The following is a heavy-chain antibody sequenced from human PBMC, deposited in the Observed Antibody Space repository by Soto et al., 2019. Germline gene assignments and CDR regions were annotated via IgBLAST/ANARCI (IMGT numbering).Heavy chain of an antibody. CDR1: GFTFCNAW. Sequence: GGSLRLSCAASGFTFCNAWMNWVRQAPGKGLEWVGRIKSKTDGGTTDYAALVKGRFTISRDDSKNTLYLQMNSLKTEDTAVYYCTTGPLWPPIYYYYGMDVWGQGTTVTVSS. J-gene: IGHJ6*02. CDR3: TTGPLWPPIYYYYGMDV. D-gene: IGHD3-10*01. V-gene: IGHV3-15*07. CDR2: IKSKTDGGTT.